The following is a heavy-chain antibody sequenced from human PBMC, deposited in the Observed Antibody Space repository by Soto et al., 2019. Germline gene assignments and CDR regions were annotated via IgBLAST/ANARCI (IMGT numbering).Heavy chain of an antibody. Sequence: ASVKVSCKASGYTFTSYGISWVRQAPGQGLEWMGWISGYNGNTKYAQKVQGRVTLTTDTSTSTAYMELRSLRSDDTAVYYCARYIMVDSFGLETFDLWGQGTAVTVSS. CDR3: ARYIMVDSFGLETFDL. D-gene: IGHD2-8*01. J-gene: IGHJ5*02. CDR1: GYTFTSYG. CDR2: ISGYNGNT. V-gene: IGHV1-18*04.